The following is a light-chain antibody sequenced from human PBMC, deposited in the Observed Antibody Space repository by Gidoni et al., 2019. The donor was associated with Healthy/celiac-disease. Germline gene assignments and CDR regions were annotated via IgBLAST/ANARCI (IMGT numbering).Light chain of an antibody. J-gene: IGKJ2*01. CDR1: QYISNY. CDR3: QQYDNLPRT. V-gene: IGKV1-33*01. CDR2: DAS. Sequence: DIQMTQSPSSLSASVGDRVTITCQASQYISNYLNWYQQKPGKAPKLLFYDASNLETGVPSRFSGSGSGTDFTFTISSLQPEDIATYYCQQYDNLPRTFGQGTKLEIK.